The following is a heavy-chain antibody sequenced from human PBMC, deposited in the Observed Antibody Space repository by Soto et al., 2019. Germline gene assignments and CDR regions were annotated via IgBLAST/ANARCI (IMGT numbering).Heavy chain of an antibody. J-gene: IGHJ4*02. V-gene: IGHV3-7*01. CDR1: GFTFSSYW. CDR2: IKQDGSEK. CDR3: AREGNLDPTLFDY. Sequence: GGSLRLSCAASGFTFSSYWMSWVRQAPGKGLEWVANIKQDGSEKYYVDSVKGRFTISRDNAKNSLYLQMNSLRAEDTAVYYCAREGNLDPTLFDYWGQGTLVTVSS.